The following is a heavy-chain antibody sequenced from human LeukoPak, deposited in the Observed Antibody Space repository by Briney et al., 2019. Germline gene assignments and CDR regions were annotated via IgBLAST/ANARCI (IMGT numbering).Heavy chain of an antibody. CDR2: IYYSGST. Sequence: PSETLSLTCTVPGGSISSSSYYWGWIRQPPGKGLEWIGSIYYSGSTYYNPSLKSRVTISVDTSKNQFSLKLSSVTAADTAVYYCARDEVVCSSTSCYPYYFDYWGQGTLVTVSS. CDR3: ARDEVVCSSTSCYPYYFDY. J-gene: IGHJ4*02. CDR1: GGSISSSSYY. V-gene: IGHV4-39*07. D-gene: IGHD2-2*01.